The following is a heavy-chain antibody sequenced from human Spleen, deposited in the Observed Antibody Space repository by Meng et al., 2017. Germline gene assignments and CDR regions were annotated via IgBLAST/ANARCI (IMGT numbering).Heavy chain of an antibody. J-gene: IGHJ4*02. CDR3: AKDPYCSSTSCYIFDY. CDR1: GFTFSSYV. Sequence: GESLKISCAASGFTFSSYVMHWVRQAPGKGLEWVAVISEDGSNKYYADSVKGRFTISRDNSKNTLYLQMNSLRADDTAVCYCAKDPYCSSTSCYIFDYWGQGTLVTVSS. D-gene: IGHD2-2*02. V-gene: IGHV3-30*04. CDR2: ISEDGSNK.